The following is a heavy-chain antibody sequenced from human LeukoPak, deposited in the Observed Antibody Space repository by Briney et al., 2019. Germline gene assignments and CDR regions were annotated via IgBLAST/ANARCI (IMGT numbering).Heavy chain of an antibody. Sequence: PGRSLRLSCAASGSTFSSYGMHWVRQAPGKGLEWVAVIWYDGSNKYYADSVKGRFTISRDNSKNTLYLQMNSLRAEDTAVYYCARERELPFDYWGQGTLVTVSS. J-gene: IGHJ4*02. V-gene: IGHV3-33*01. D-gene: IGHD1-26*01. CDR3: ARERELPFDY. CDR1: GSTFSSYG. CDR2: IWYDGSNK.